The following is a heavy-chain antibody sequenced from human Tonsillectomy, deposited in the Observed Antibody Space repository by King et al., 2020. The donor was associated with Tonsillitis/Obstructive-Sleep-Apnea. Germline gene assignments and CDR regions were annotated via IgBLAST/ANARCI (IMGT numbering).Heavy chain of an antibody. CDR3: AREVGDYLLDY. CDR2: INPNSGGT. J-gene: IGHJ4*02. V-gene: IGHV1-2*06. D-gene: IGHD4-17*01. CDR1: GYTFTAYY. Sequence: QLVQSGAEVKKPGASVKVSCKASGYTFTAYYMHWVRQAPGQGLEWMGRINPNSGGTNYAQKFQGRVTMNRDTSISTAYMELSRLRSDDKAVDFGAREVGDYLLDYWGQGTLVTVSS.